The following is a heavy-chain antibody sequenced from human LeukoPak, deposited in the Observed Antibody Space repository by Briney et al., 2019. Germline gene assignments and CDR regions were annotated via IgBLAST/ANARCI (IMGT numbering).Heavy chain of an antibody. D-gene: IGHD2-2*03. CDR2: INPSGGST. CDR1: GYTLTELS. J-gene: IGHJ6*04. CDR3: ARVGGYCSSTSCSGMDV. Sequence: ASVKVSCKVSGYTLTELSMHWVRQAPGQGLEWMGIINPSGGSTSYAQKFQGRVTMTRDTSTSTVYMELSSLRSEDTAVYYCARVGGYCSSTSCSGMDVWGKGTTVTVSS. V-gene: IGHV1-46*01.